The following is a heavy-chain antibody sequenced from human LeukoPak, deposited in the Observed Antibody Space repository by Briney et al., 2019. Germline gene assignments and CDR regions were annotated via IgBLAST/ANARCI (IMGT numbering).Heavy chain of an antibody. V-gene: IGHV4-4*07. D-gene: IGHD2-2*01. CDR2: IYTSGST. J-gene: IGHJ5*02. CDR1: GGSISSYY. Sequence: SETLSLTCTVSGGSISSYYWSWIRQPAGKGLEWIGRIYTSGSTNYNPSLKSRVTMSVDTSKNQFSLKLSSVTAADTAVYYCARDLGCSSTSCSNWFDPWGQGKLVTVSS. CDR3: ARDLGCSSTSCSNWFDP.